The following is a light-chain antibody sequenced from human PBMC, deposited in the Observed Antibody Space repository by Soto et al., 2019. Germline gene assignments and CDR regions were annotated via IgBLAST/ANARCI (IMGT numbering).Light chain of an antibody. Sequence: QSVLTQPPSASGSPGQSVTISCTGTSSDVGGYNYVSWYQQHPGKAPKLMIYEVSKRPSGVPDRFSGSKSGNTASLTVSGLQAEDEADYYCQSYDNSLSEVVFGGGTKVTVL. CDR3: QSYDNSLSEVV. CDR2: EVS. J-gene: IGLJ2*01. V-gene: IGLV2-8*01. CDR1: SSDVGGYNY.